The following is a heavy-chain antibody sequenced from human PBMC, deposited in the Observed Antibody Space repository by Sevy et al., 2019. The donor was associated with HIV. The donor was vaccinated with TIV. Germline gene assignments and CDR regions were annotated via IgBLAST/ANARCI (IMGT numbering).Heavy chain of an antibody. V-gene: IGHV3-30-3*01. CDR3: ARDQHDYGGNLRTGWFDP. J-gene: IGHJ5*02. D-gene: IGHD4-17*01. CDR1: GFTFSSYA. Sequence: GGSLRLSCAASGFTFSSYAMHWVRQAPGKGLEGVAVISYDGSNKYYEDSEQGRFTISRDNSKNTQYLKMNSLRAEDTAVYYCARDQHDYGGNLRTGWFDPWGQGTLVTVSS. CDR2: ISYDGSNK.